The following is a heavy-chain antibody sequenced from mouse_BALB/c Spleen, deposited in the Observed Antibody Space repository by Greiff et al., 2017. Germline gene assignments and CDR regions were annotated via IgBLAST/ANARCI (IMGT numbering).Heavy chain of an antibody. Sequence: EVQRVESGGGLVQPGGSMKLSCAASGFTFSDYWMDWVRQTPEKGLEWVAEIRSKANNHATYYAETVKGRFTISRDDSKSCVYLQMNSLRAEDTGIYYCATRYDDAMDYWGQGTSVTVSS. CDR1: GFTFSDYW. V-gene: IGHV6-6*01. CDR2: IRSKANNHAT. J-gene: IGHJ4*01. D-gene: IGHD2-3*01. CDR3: ATRYDDAMDY.